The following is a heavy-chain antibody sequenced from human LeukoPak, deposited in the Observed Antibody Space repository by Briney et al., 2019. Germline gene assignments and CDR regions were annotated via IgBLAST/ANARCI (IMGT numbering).Heavy chain of an antibody. CDR2: IYTSGST. CDR3: AREYSTSSTAFDI. Sequence: SETLSLTCTVSGGSISSYDWSWIRQPAGKGLEWIGRIYTSGSTNYNPSLKSRVTMSVDTSKNQFSLKLSSVTAADTAVYYCAREYSTSSTAFDIWGQGTMVSVSS. D-gene: IGHD6-6*01. V-gene: IGHV4-4*07. J-gene: IGHJ3*02. CDR1: GGSISSYD.